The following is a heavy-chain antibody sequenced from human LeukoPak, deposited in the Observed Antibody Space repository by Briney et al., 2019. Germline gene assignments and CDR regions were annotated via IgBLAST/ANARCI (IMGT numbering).Heavy chain of an antibody. CDR3: TRSDCSSGRCPGFDN. CDR2: TYYRSKWFI. Sequence: SQTLSLTCGISGDIVSSNSAAWNWIRQSPSRGLEWLGRTYYRSKWFINYAPSVKSRIIINPDTPKNQVSLQLNSVTPEDTAVYYCTRSDCSSGRCPGFDNWGQGTLVTVS. D-gene: IGHD6-19*01. CDR1: GDIVSSNSAA. J-gene: IGHJ4*02. V-gene: IGHV6-1*01.